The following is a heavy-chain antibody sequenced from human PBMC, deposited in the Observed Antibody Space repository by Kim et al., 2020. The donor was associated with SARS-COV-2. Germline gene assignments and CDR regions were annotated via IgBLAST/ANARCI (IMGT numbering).Heavy chain of an antibody. V-gene: IGHV4-61*02. D-gene: IGHD5-12*01. J-gene: IGHJ6*02. Sequence: SETLSLTCTVSGGSISSGSYYWSWIRQPAGKGLEWIGRIYTSGSTNYNPSLKSRVTISVDTSKNQFSLKLSSVTAADTAVYYCARGGRWLQLPVNYYYGMDVWGQGTTVTVSS. CDR3: ARGGRWLQLPVNYYYGMDV. CDR1: GGSISSGSYY. CDR2: IYTSGST.